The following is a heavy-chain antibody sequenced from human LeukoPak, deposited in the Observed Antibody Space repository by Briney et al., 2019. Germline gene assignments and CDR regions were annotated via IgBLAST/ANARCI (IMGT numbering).Heavy chain of an antibody. D-gene: IGHD3-22*01. J-gene: IGHJ4*02. CDR1: GGSMNSYY. CDR2: IYYSGST. V-gene: IGHV4-59*01. CDR3: ARVTGYMIEDYFDY. Sequence: SETLSLTCTVSGGSMNSYYWSWIRQPPGKGLEWIGYIYYSGSTNYNPSLKSRVTISVDTSKNQFSLRLSSVTAADTAVYYCARVTGYMIEDYFDYWGQGTLVTVSS.